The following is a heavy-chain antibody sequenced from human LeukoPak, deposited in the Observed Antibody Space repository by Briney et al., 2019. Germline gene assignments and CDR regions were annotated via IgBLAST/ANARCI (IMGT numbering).Heavy chain of an antibody. J-gene: IGHJ3*02. D-gene: IGHD2-15*01. CDR3: ARDYIDIVVVVAAPIDAFDI. CDR1: GFTFSSYW. Sequence: GGSLRLSCAASGFTFSSYWMSWVRQAPGKGLEWVANIKQDGSEKYYVDSVKGRFTISRDNAKNSLYLQMNSLRAEDTAVYYCARDYIDIVVVVAAPIDAFDIWGQGTMVTVSS. CDR2: IKQDGSEK. V-gene: IGHV3-7*01.